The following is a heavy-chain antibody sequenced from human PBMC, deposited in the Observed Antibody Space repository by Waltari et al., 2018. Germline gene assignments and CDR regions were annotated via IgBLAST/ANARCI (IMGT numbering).Heavy chain of an antibody. CDR2: IYRRGST. J-gene: IGHJ4*02. CDR3: ANLGGMVQGL. CDR1: GLIVSTKY. Sequence: VQLVESGGGLIQPGGSLKLSCAASGLIVSTKYMSWVRQAPGKGLEWVSVIYRRGSTDYADSVKGRFTSSRDNTKNTLYPQMNSLRAEDTAVYYWANLGGMVQGLWGQGTLVTVSS. V-gene: IGHV3-53*01. D-gene: IGHD3-10*01.